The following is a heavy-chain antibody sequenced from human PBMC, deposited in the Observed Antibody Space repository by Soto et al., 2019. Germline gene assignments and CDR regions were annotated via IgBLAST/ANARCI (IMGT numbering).Heavy chain of an antibody. Sequence: PGESLKISCKGSGYSFTSYWIGWVRQMPGKGLEWMGIIYPGDSDTRYSPSFQGQVTISADKSISTAYLQWSSLKASDTAMYYCARQNAARENYYYCMDVWGQGTTVTGSS. CDR1: GYSFTSYW. D-gene: IGHD6-6*01. J-gene: IGHJ6*02. V-gene: IGHV5-51*01. CDR2: IYPGDSDT. CDR3: ARQNAARENYYYCMDV.